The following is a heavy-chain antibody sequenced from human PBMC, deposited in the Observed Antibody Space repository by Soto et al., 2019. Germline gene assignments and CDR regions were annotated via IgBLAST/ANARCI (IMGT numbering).Heavy chain of an antibody. CDR2: IIPIFCTA. CDR3: ARGRYYDSSGYYDAFDI. CDR1: GGTFSSYA. Sequence: QVQLVQSGAEVKKPGSSVKVSCKASGGTFSSYAISWVRQAPGQGLEWMGGIIPIFCTANYAQKFQGRVTITADESTSTTYMELSSMRYEDPAVYYCARGRYYDSSGYYDAFDIWGQGTMVTVSS. J-gene: IGHJ3*02. D-gene: IGHD3-22*01. V-gene: IGHV1-69*12.